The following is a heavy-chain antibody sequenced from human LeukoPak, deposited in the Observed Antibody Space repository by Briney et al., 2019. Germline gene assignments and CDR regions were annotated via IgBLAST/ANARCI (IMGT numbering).Heavy chain of an antibody. CDR1: GGSISSYY. Sequence: PSETLSLTCTVSGGSISSYYWSWIRQPPGKGLEWIGYIYYSGSTNYNPSLKSRVTISVDTSKNQFSLKLSSVTAADTAVYYCARGGDSYSSSWYGYYYYYYMDVWGKGTTVTVSS. V-gene: IGHV4-59*01. J-gene: IGHJ6*03. D-gene: IGHD6-13*01. CDR3: ARGGDSYSSSWYGYYYYYYMDV. CDR2: IYYSGST.